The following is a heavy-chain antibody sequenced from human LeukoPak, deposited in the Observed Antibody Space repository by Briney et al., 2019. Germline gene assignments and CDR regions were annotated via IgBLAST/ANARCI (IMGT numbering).Heavy chain of an antibody. CDR2: ISYDGSNK. CDR1: GLTFSSYG. V-gene: IGHV3-30*18. D-gene: IGHD6-19*01. J-gene: IGHJ6*02. Sequence: PGRSLRLSCAASGLTFSSYGMHWVRQAPGKGLEWVAVISYDGSNKYYADSVKGQFTISRDNSKNTLYLQMNSLRAEDTAVYYCSKDRSSGWSYYYYGMDVWGQGTTVTVSS. CDR3: SKDRSSGWSYYYYGMDV.